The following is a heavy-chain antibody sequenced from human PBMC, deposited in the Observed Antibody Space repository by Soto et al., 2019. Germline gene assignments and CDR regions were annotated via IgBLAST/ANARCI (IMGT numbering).Heavy chain of an antibody. CDR1: GGSISGRC. CDR2: FCYTGST. CDR3: AKSHYDSSGYYIIGH. J-gene: IGHJ5*02. Sequence: SLTCTVSGGSISGRCWSWVRQSPGKGLEWIGYFCYTGSTNYNPSLKSRVTISVDRSKTQCSLKLTSVTAADTAVYYCAKSHYDSSGYYIIGHWGQGTLVTVSS. V-gene: IGHV4-59*01. D-gene: IGHD3-22*01.